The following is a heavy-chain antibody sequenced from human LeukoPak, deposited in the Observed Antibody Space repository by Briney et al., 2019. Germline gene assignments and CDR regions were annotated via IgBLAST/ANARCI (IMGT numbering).Heavy chain of an antibody. V-gene: IGHV3-48*04. CDR3: ARRYCSSTSCYAEYYYYMDV. CDR1: GFTFSTYS. CDR2: ISSSGSTI. J-gene: IGHJ6*03. Sequence: GGSLRLSCAASGFTFSTYSMNWVRQAPGKGLEWVSYISSSGSTIYYADSVKGRFTISRDNAKNSLYLQMNSLRAEDTAVYYCARRYCSSTSCYAEYYYYMDVWGKGTTVTVSS. D-gene: IGHD2-2*01.